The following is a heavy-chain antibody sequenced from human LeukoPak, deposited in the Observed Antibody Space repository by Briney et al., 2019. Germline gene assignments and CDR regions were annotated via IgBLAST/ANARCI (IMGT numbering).Heavy chain of an antibody. V-gene: IGHV3-30*18. J-gene: IGHJ3*02. CDR2: ISYDGSNK. CDR1: GFTFSSYG. CDR3: AKDASGYSSGWHDAFDI. Sequence: GGSLRLPCAASGFTFSSYGMHWVRQAPGKGLEWVAVISYDGSNKYYADSVKGRFTISRDNSKNTLYLQMNSLRAEDTAVYYCAKDASGYSSGWHDAFDIWGQGTMVTVSS. D-gene: IGHD6-19*01.